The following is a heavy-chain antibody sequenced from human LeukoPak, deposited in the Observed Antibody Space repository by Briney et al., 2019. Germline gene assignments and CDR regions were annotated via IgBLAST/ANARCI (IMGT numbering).Heavy chain of an antibody. V-gene: IGHV3-53*01. J-gene: IGHJ4*02. CDR1: GFTVSSNY. Sequence: PGGSLRLSCAASGFTVSSNYMSWLRQAPGKGLEWVAVIYSGGSTYYADSVNGRFTISRDNSKNTLYLQMNSLRAEDTAVYYCARALYYYDSSGYIDYWGQGTLVTVSS. CDR2: IYSGGST. D-gene: IGHD3-22*01. CDR3: ARALYYYDSSGYIDY.